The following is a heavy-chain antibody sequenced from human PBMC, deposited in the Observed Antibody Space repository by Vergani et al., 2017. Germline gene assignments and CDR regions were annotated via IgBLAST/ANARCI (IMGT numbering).Heavy chain of an antibody. J-gene: IGHJ6*02. D-gene: IGHD6-13*01. CDR3: ARDSGGSSKAKTYGMDV. CDR2: ISAYNGNT. Sequence: QVKLVQSGAEVKKPGASVKVSCKASGYTFTSYGISWVRQAPGQGLEWMGWISAYNGNTNYAQKLQGRVTMTTDTSTSTAYMELRSLRSDDTDVYYCARDSGGSSKAKTYGMDVWGQGTTVTVSS. CDR1: GYTFTSYG. V-gene: IGHV1-18*01.